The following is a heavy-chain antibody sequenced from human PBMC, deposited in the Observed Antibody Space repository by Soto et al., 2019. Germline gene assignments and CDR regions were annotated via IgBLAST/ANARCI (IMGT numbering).Heavy chain of an antibody. CDR2: INWNSGSI. D-gene: IGHD6-13*01. J-gene: IGHJ1*01. V-gene: IGHV3-9*01. CDR3: VKDQSINWYSGHFRH. Sequence: EVQLVESGGGLVQPGRSLRLSCAASGFTFDDYAMHWVRQVPGKGLEWVSGINWNSGSIGYGDSVKGGFAISRDNAKNSLHLQMNSLSAEDTACYYCVKDQSINWYSGHFRHWGQGTLVTVSS. CDR1: GFTFDDYA.